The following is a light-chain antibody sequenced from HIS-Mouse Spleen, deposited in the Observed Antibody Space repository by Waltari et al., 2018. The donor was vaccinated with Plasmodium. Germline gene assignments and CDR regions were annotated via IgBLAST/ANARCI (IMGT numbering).Light chain of an antibody. CDR2: DAY. J-gene: IGKJ4*01. CDR3: QQFNSYPLT. CDR1: QGITSY. V-gene: IGKV1-13*02. Sequence: AIQLTQSQSSLSASVGGRVTIPCRASQGITSYLAWYQQKPGKATKLRSQDAYSLESGVQSRFSGSGSGTDFTLTISSLQPEDFATYYCQQFNSYPLTFGGGTKVEIK.